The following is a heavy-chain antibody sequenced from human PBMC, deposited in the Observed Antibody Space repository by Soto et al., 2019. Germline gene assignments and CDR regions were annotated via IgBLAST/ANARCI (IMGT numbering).Heavy chain of an antibody. J-gene: IGHJ6*02. CDR3: TRPPITYYYGMDV. CDR2: IRSKANSYAT. V-gene: IGHV3-73*01. Sequence: EVQLVESGGGLVQPGGSLKLSCAASGFTFSGSAMHWVRQASGKGLEWVGRIRSKANSYATAYAASVKGRFTISRDDSKNTAYLQMNSLKTEDTAVYYCTRPPITYYYGMDVWGQGTTVTVSS. CDR1: GFTFSGSA.